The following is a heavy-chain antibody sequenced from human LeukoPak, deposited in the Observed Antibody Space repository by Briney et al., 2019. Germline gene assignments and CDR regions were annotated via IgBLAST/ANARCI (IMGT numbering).Heavy chain of an antibody. CDR2: ISSSSSYI. CDR1: GFTFSTHS. CDR3: ARDKVPYCSGGSCYLTSY. J-gene: IGHJ4*02. Sequence: GGSLRLSCTASGFTFSTHSMNWVRQAPGKGLEWVSSISSSSSYIYYADSVKGRFTISRDNAKNSLYLQMNSLRAEDTAVYYCARDKVPYCSGGSCYLTSYWGQGTLVTVSS. V-gene: IGHV3-21*01. D-gene: IGHD2-15*01.